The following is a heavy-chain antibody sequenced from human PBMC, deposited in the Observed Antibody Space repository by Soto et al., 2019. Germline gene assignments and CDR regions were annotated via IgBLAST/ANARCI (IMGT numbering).Heavy chain of an antibody. CDR2: ISGTGGST. V-gene: IGHV3-23*01. Sequence: GGSLRLPCAASGFTFSSYAMSWVRQAPGKGLEWVSVISGTGGSTHYADSVKGRFTISRDNSKNTLHLQMNSLRAEDTAIYYCAGGWGIAVAGIDYWGQGTLVTVSS. CDR3: AGGWGIAVAGIDY. J-gene: IGHJ4*02. D-gene: IGHD6-19*01. CDR1: GFTFSSYA.